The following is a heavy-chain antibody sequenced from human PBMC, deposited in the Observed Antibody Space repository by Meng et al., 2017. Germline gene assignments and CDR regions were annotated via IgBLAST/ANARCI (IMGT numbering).Heavy chain of an antibody. Sequence: ASVKVSCKACGYTFTGYYMHWVRQAPGQGLEWMGRINHNSGGTNNAQKFQGRVTMTRDTSISTAYMELSRLRSDDTAVYYCARAREVTTMTTPEAFDIWGQGTMVTVSS. CDR1: GYTFTGYY. V-gene: IGHV1-2*06. CDR2: INHNSGGT. D-gene: IGHD4-17*01. CDR3: ARAREVTTMTTPEAFDI. J-gene: IGHJ3*02.